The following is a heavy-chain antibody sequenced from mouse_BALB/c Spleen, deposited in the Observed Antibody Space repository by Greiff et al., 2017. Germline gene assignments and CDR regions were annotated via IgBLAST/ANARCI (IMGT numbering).Heavy chain of an antibody. V-gene: IGHV5-6*01. J-gene: IGHJ4*01. Sequence: EVKVVESGGDLVKPGGSLKLSCAASGFTFSSYGMSWVRQTPDKRLEWVATISSGGSYTYYPDSVKGRFTISRDNAKNTLYLQMSSLKSEDTAMYYCASERDAMDYWGQGTSVTVSS. CDR3: ASERDAMDY. CDR2: ISSGGSYT. CDR1: GFTFSSYG.